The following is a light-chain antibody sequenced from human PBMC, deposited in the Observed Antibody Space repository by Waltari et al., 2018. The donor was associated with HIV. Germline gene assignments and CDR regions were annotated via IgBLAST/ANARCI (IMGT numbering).Light chain of an antibody. CDR1: QDISNY. J-gene: IGKJ2*01. CDR3: QQYDNLPYT. CDR2: DAS. Sequence: DIQMTQSPSSLSAYVGDRVTITCQASQDISNYLNWYQQKPGKAPKLLIYDASNLETGVPSRFSGGGSGTDFTFTISSLQPEDIATYYCQQYDNLPYTFGQGTKLEIK. V-gene: IGKV1-33*01.